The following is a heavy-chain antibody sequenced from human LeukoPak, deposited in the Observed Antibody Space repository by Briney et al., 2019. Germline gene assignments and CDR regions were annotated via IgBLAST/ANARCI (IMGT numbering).Heavy chain of an antibody. CDR1: GGSISSYY. D-gene: IGHD6-13*01. J-gene: IGHJ5*02. V-gene: IGHV4-59*01. CDR2: VYYSGST. Sequence: KPSETLFLTCTVPGGSISSYYWSWIRQPPGKGLEWIGYVYYSGSTNYNPSLKSRVYISVDTSKNQFSLKLRSVTAADTAVYYCVRAAGSSSWSTWGQGALVTVSS. CDR3: VRAAGSSSWST.